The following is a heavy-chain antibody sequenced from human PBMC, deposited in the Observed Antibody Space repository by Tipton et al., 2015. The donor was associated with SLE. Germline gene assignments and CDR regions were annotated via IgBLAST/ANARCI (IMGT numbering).Heavy chain of an antibody. V-gene: IGHV4-34*01. CDR3: AIPGRGGAFDI. CDR1: GGSFSGYY. J-gene: IGHJ3*02. D-gene: IGHD3-10*01. CDR2: INHSGST. Sequence: LRLSCAVYGGSFSGYYWSWIRQPPGKGLEWIGEINHSGSTNYNPSLKRRVTISVDTSKNQFSLKLSSVTAADTAVYYCAIPGRGGAFDIWGQGTMVTVSS.